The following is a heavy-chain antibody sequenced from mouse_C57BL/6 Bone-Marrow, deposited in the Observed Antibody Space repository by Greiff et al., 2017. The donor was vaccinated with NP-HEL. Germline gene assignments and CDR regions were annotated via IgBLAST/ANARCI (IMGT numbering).Heavy chain of an antibody. CDR2: ISSGGSYT. CDR3: ARRGYFYYFDY. V-gene: IGHV5-6*01. Sequence: EVQLVESGGDLVKPGGSLKLSCAASGFTFSSYGMSWVRQTPDKRLAWVATISSGGSYTYYLDSVKGRFTISRDNAKNTLYLQMSSLKSEDTAMYYCARRGYFYYFDYWGQGTTLTVSS. CDR1: GFTFSSYG. J-gene: IGHJ2*01. D-gene: IGHD2-3*01.